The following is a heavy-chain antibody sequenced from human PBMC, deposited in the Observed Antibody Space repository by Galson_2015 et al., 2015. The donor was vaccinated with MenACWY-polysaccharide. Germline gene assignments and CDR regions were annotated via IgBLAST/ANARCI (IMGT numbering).Heavy chain of an antibody. J-gene: IGHJ6*02. D-gene: IGHD3-22*01. CDR2: TYYRSKWYN. Sequence: CAISGDSVSSHSAAWNWIRQSPSRGLEWLGRTYYRSKWYNDYAVSVKSRITINPDTSKNQFSLQLNSVTPEDTAVYYCASSFPEYYYDSSGYRSLSMDVWGQGTTVTVSS. CDR3: ASSFPEYYYDSSGYRSLSMDV. CDR1: GDSVSSHSAA. V-gene: IGHV6-1*01.